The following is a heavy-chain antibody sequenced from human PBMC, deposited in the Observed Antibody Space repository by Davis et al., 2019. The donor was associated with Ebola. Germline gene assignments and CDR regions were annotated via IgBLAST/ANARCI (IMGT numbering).Heavy chain of an antibody. Sequence: GESLKISCKGSGYTFSAYWIVWVRQMPGKGLECMGIIFPGDSDTRYSPSFQGQVTISADKSMSTAYLQWSSLKASDTAMYYCARHSVIRGRGYYHGMDVWGKGTTVSVSS. CDR1: GYTFSAYW. V-gene: IGHV5-51*01. D-gene: IGHD3-16*01. CDR3: ARHSVIRGRGYYHGMDV. J-gene: IGHJ6*04. CDR2: IFPGDSDT.